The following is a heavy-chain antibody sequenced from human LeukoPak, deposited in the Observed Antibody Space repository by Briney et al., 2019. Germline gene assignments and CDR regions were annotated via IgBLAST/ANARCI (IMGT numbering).Heavy chain of an antibody. CDR2: INHSGST. CDR3: ARRIREDFDY. Sequence: SETLSLTRAVYGGSFSGYDWSWSRQPPGKGLEWIGEINHSGSTNYNPSLKSRVTISVDTSKNQFSLKLSSVTAADTAVYYCARRIREDFDYWGQGTLVTVSS. J-gene: IGHJ4*02. V-gene: IGHV4-34*01. D-gene: IGHD3-10*01. CDR1: GGSFSGYD.